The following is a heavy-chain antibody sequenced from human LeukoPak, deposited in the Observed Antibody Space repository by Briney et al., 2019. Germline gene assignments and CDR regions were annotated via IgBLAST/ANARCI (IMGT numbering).Heavy chain of an antibody. Sequence: GGSLRLSCAASGFTVSNENINWVRQAPGKGLEWVSIIYTAGGTNYADSVRGRFTISRDNSKNTVYLQMNSLRAGDTAVYYCARGGYCSGGSCYSPYYYYGMDVWGQGTTVTVSS. D-gene: IGHD2-15*01. CDR2: IYTAGGT. J-gene: IGHJ6*02. CDR3: ARGGYCSGGSCYSPYYYYGMDV. V-gene: IGHV3-66*01. CDR1: GFTVSNEN.